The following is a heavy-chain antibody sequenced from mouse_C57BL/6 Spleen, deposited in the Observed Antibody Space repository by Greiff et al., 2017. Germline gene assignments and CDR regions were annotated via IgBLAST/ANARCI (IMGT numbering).Heavy chain of an antibody. V-gene: IGHV2-9*01. CDR2: IWGGGNT. Sequence: VKLVESGPGLVAPSQSLSITCTVSGFSLTSYGVDWVRQPPGKGLEWLGVIWGGGNTNYNSDLMSRLSISKDNSKSQVFLNMNSLQTDDTARYYCAKRGSRGAMDYWGQGTSVTVSS. D-gene: IGHD1-1*01. CDR3: AKRGSRGAMDY. J-gene: IGHJ4*01. CDR1: GFSLTSYG.